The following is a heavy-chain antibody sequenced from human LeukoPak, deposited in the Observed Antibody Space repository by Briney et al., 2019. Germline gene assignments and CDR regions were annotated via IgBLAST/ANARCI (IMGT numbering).Heavy chain of an antibody. CDR1: GFTFSSYA. J-gene: IGHJ3*02. D-gene: IGHD2-2*01. Sequence: PGGSLRLSCAASGFTFSSYAMSWVRQAPGKGLEWVSVISGSGGSTYNADSVKGRFTISRDNSKNTLHLQMNSLRAEDTAVYYCAKGKVGYDAFDIWGQGTMVTVSS. V-gene: IGHV3-23*01. CDR3: AKGKVGYDAFDI. CDR2: ISGSGGST.